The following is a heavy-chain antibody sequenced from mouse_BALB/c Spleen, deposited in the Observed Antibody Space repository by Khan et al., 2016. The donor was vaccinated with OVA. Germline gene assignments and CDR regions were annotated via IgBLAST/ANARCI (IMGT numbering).Heavy chain of an antibody. V-gene: IGHV9-3-1*01. Sequence: QIQLVQSGPELKKPGETVKISCKASGHTFTNYGMNWVKQAPGKGLKWMGWINTYTGEPTNADDFNGRFAFSLETSASTAYLQINNLKNEDTATYFCTRPPYFSYAMDNWGQGTSVTVSS. J-gene: IGHJ4*01. D-gene: IGHD2-10*01. CDR3: TRPPYFSYAMDN. CDR1: GHTFTNYG. CDR2: INTYTGEP.